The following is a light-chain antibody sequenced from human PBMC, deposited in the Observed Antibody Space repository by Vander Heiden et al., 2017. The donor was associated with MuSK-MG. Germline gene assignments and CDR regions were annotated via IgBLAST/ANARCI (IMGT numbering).Light chain of an antibody. Sequence: NFMLTQPHSVSASPGKTVTISCTRSSGSIASNYVQWYQQRPGSSPTSLIYEDNQRPSGVPDRFSGSIDSSSNSASLTISGLKAEDEADYYCQSYDSSSQVFGGGTKLTVL. CDR3: QSYDSSSQV. CDR2: EDN. J-gene: IGLJ2*01. V-gene: IGLV6-57*01. CDR1: SGSIASNY.